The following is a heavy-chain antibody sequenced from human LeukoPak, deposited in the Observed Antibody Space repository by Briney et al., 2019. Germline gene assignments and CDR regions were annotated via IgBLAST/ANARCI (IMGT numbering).Heavy chain of an antibody. Sequence: GASVKVSCKASGVTFTSYAITWVRQAPGQGLEWMGGFITIFGAATYAQKFQGRVTITTDESTSTVYMDLSRLRSEDSAMYFCAGFFYDETNAAFDIWGQGTVVTVSS. V-gene: IGHV1-69*05. CDR1: GVTFTSYA. CDR2: FITIFGAA. D-gene: IGHD2/OR15-2a*01. CDR3: AGFFYDETNAAFDI. J-gene: IGHJ3*02.